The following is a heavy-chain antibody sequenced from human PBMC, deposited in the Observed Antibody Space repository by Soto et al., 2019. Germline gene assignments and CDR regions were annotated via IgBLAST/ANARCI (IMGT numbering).Heavy chain of an antibody. D-gene: IGHD6-13*01. CDR1: GGSINSGGYY. CDR3: ARSYRQSEYSSSWLFDS. J-gene: IGHJ4*02. CDR2: IYYSGST. V-gene: IGHV4-31*03. Sequence: QVQLQESGPGLVKPSQTLSLICTVSGGSINSGGYYWSWIRQHPGKGLEWIGYIYYSGSTYYNPFLMSRFTISAGASANQFSRKLSAVTSAATAVYFCARSYRQSEYSSSWLFDSWGQGTLVNVSS.